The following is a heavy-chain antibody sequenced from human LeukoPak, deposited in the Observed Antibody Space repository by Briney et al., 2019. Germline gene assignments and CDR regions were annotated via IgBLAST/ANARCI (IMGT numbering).Heavy chain of an antibody. CDR1: GFAFSSYW. CDR2: INSDGSST. V-gene: IGHV3-74*01. Sequence: GGSLRLSCAASGFAFSSYWMHWVRQAPGKGLVWVSRINSDGSSTNYADSVKGRFTISRDNAKNSLYLQMNSLRAEDTAMYYCARAKQQLVPGNVHAFDIWGQGTMVTVSS. CDR3: ARAKQQLVPGNVHAFDI. D-gene: IGHD6-13*01. J-gene: IGHJ3*02.